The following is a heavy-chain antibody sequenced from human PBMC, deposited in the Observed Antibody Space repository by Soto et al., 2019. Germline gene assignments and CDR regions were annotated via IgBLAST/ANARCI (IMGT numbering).Heavy chain of an antibody. D-gene: IGHD2-2*01. J-gene: IGHJ4*02. CDR1: GFTFSSYW. V-gene: IGHV3-74*01. Sequence: GGSLRLSCAASGFTFSSYWMHWVRQAPGKGLVWVSRINSDGSSTSYADSVRGRFTISRDNAKNTLYLQMNSLRAEDTAVYYCASGGNIVVVPAATPAYWGQGTLVTVSS. CDR3: ASGGNIVVVPAATPAY. CDR2: INSDGSST.